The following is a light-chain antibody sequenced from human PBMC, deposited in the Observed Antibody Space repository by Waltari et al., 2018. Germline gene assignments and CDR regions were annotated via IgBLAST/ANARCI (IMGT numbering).Light chain of an antibody. CDR1: QGIGKD. V-gene: IGKV1-17*01. CDR3: LQYSAYPRT. Sequence: DIQMTQSPSTLSASVGDRVTITCRASQGIGKDLSWYQQKPGKAPKSLIYGASNLHSGVPSRFSGSGSGAEFTLTISSLQPEDFATYYCLQYSAYPRTFGQGTKVEIK. CDR2: GAS. J-gene: IGKJ1*01.